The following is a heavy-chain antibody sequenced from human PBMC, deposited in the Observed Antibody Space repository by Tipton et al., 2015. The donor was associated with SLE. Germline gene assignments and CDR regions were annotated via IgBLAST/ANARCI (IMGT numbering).Heavy chain of an antibody. CDR1: GVSISSHY. D-gene: IGHD3-10*01. CDR3: ATATPSFLWFMESTGSYVVS. V-gene: IGHV4-59*11. CDR2: FYFSGTS. J-gene: IGHJ4*02. Sequence: TLSLTCTVSGVSISSHYWSWLRQPPGKGLEWIGSFYFSGTSNYNPSLKSRVTISVDTSKNQFSLNLGSVTAADTAVYYCATATPSFLWFMESTGSYVVSWGQGNLVTVTS.